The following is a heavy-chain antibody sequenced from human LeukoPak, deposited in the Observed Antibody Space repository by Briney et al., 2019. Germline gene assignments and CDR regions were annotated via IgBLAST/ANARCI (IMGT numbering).Heavy chain of an antibody. V-gene: IGHV3-30*02. D-gene: IGHD3-10*01. J-gene: IGHJ6*02. CDR2: IRYDGSNK. CDR3: ARDQVRGVISGMDV. Sequence: PGGSLRLSCAASGFTFSSYGMHWVRQAPGKGLEWVAFIRYDGSNKYYADSVKGRFTISRDNSKNTLYLQMNSLRAEDTAVYYCARDQVRGVISGMDVWGQGTTVTVSS. CDR1: GFTFSSYG.